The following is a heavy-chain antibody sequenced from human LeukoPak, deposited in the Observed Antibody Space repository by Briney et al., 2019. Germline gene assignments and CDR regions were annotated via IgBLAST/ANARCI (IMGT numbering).Heavy chain of an antibody. D-gene: IGHD2-15*01. CDR3: ATLGVCSSGSCYDNYGMGV. CDR2: IYYSGST. Sequence: SETLSLTCTVSGGSISSSSYYWGWIRQPPGEGLEWIGSIYYSGSTYYNPSLKSRVTISVDTSKNQFSLKVTSVTAADTAVYYCATLGVCSSGSCYDNYGMGVWGQGTTVTVSS. CDR1: GGSISSSSYY. V-gene: IGHV4-39*07. J-gene: IGHJ6*02.